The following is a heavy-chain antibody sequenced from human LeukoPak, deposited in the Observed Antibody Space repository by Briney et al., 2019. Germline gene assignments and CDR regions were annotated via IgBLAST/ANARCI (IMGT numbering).Heavy chain of an antibody. CDR2: VGATDDST. CDR1: GFNFNNYG. Sequence: GGSLRLSCAVSGFNFNNYGVSWVRQAPGKGPEWVSAVGATDDSTYYADSVKGRFTISRDNSRNTVYLQMNSLRVADTALYFCARENIFDFWGRGTLVTVSS. D-gene: IGHD2/OR15-2a*01. V-gene: IGHV3-23*01. J-gene: IGHJ4*01. CDR3: ARENIFDF.